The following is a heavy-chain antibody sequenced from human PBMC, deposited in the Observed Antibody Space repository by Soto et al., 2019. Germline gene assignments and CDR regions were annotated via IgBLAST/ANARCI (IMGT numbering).Heavy chain of an antibody. CDR2: IYTSGST. D-gene: IGHD6-6*01. CDR3: ARVRIAARTGAYGMDV. Sequence: ILSLTCTVSGVSISSYYWSWIRQPAGKGLEWIGRIYTSGSTNYNPSLKSRVTMSVDTSKNQFSLKLSSVTAADTAVYYCARVRIAARTGAYGMDVWGQGTLVTVSS. J-gene: IGHJ6*01. CDR1: GVSISSYY. V-gene: IGHV4-4*07.